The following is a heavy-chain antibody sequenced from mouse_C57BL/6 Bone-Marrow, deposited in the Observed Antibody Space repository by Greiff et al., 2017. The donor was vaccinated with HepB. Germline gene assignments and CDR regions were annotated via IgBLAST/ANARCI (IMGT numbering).Heavy chain of an antibody. CDR2: IYPGDGDT. J-gene: IGHJ2*01. V-gene: IGHV1-80*01. CDR3: ARYPFYYYGSSLDY. Sequence: VQGVESGAELVKPGASVKISCKASGYAFSSYWMNWVKQRPGKGLEWIGQIYPGDGDTNYNGKFKGKATLTADKSSSTAYMQLSSLTSEDSAVYFCARYPFYYYGSSLDYWGQGTTLTVSS. D-gene: IGHD1-1*01. CDR1: GYAFSSYW.